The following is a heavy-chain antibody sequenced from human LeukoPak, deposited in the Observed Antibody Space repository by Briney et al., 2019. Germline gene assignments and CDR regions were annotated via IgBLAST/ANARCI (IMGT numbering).Heavy chain of an antibody. J-gene: IGHJ4*02. CDR1: GGSISSGSYY. CDR2: IYHSGST. V-gene: IGHV4-61*02. Sequence: ASQTLSLTCTVSGGSISSGSYYWSWIRQPAGKGLEWIGSIYHSGSTYYNPSLKSRVTISVDTSKNQFSLKLSSVTAADTAVYYCARYTVTTFDYWGQGTLVTVSS. D-gene: IGHD4-17*01. CDR3: ARYTVTTFDY.